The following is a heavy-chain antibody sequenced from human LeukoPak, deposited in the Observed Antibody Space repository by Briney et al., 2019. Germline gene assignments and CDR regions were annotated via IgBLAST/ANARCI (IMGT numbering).Heavy chain of an antibody. CDR3: AKRGGSPGDAFDI. Sequence: GGSLRLSCAASGFTFSSYSMNWVRQAPGKGLEWVSSISSSSYIYYADSVKGRFTISRDNAKNTLYLQMNSLRAEDTAVYYCAKRGGSPGDAFDIWGQGTMVTVSS. D-gene: IGHD1-26*01. CDR1: GFTFSSYS. J-gene: IGHJ3*02. CDR2: ISSSSYI. V-gene: IGHV3-21*04.